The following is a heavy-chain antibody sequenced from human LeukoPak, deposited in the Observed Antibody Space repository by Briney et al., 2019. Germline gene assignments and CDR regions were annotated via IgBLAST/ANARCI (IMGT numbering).Heavy chain of an antibody. J-gene: IGHJ4*02. CDR1: GFMFSNYW. CDR3: ARDSLIQYGSGSYWGFDY. D-gene: IGHD3-10*01. Sequence: GGSLRLSCVASGFMFSNYWMSWVRQVPGKGPEWVADIKKDGSDKYCVGSVKGRFTISRDNAKNSLYLQMNNLRAEDTAVYYCARDSLIQYGSGSYWGFDYWGQGILVTVSS. V-gene: IGHV3-7*03. CDR2: IKKDGSDK.